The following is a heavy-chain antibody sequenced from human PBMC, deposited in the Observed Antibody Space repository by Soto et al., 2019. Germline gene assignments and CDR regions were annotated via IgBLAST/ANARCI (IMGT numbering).Heavy chain of an antibody. Sequence: GSLRLSCAASGFTFSSYWMSWVRQAPGKGLEWVANIKQDGSEKYYVDSVKGRFTISRDNAKNSLYLQMNSLRAEDTAVYYCARLSYYYYYYMDVWGKGTTVTVSS. V-gene: IGHV3-7*01. J-gene: IGHJ6*03. CDR1: GFTFSSYW. CDR2: IKQDGSEK. CDR3: ARLSYYYYYYMDV.